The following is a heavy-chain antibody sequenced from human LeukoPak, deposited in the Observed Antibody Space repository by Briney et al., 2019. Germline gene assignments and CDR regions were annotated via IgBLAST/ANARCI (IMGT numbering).Heavy chain of an antibody. CDR2: IYYSGST. J-gene: IGHJ5*02. CDR1: GGSISSYY. CDR3: ARQGPKYQLPGGWFDP. V-gene: IGHV4-59*05. Sequence: SETLSLTCTVSGGSISSYYWSWIRQPAGKGLEWIGSIYYSGSTYYTQSLKSRVTISVDTSKSQISLKLSSVTAADTAVYYCARQGPKYQLPGGWFDPWGQGTLVTVSS. D-gene: IGHD2-2*01.